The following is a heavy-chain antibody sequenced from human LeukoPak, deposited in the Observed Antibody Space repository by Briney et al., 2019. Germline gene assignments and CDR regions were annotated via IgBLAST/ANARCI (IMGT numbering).Heavy chain of an antibody. CDR1: GGSISSYY. D-gene: IGHD5-18*01. V-gene: IGHV4-59*12. CDR2: IYYSGST. CDR3: ARKGYSYGYGFDC. Sequence: SQTLSLTCTVSGGSISSYYWSWIRQPPGKGLEWIGYIYYSGSTSYNPSLKSRVTISVDTSKNQFSLKLSSVTAADTAVYYCARKGYSYGYGFDCWGQGTLVTVSS. J-gene: IGHJ4*02.